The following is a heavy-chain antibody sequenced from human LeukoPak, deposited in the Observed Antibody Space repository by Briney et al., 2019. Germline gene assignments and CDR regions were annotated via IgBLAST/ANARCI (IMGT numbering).Heavy chain of an antibody. CDR1: GFNFTNYN. Sequence: GGSLRLSCAASGFNFTNYNMNWVRQAPGKGLEWVSSIHSSSGSIYYADSVKGRFTISRDNSKNTLFLQMNSLRAEDTAVYYCAEGTQYYDILDYWGQGTLVTVSS. D-gene: IGHD3-9*01. CDR3: AEGTQYYDILDY. V-gene: IGHV3-21*04. CDR2: IHSSSGSI. J-gene: IGHJ4*02.